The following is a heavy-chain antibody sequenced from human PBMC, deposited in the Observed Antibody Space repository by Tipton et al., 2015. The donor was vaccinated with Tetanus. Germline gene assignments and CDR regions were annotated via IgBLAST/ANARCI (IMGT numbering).Heavy chain of an antibody. CDR1: GGSVNDGRFY. J-gene: IGHJ4*02. V-gene: IGHV4-61*01. CDR3: ARGLIDDFLGSRIYFDS. D-gene: IGHD3-16*01. Sequence: TLSLTCTVSGGSVNDGRFYWTWIRQPPGKALEWVAHIYYSGNSIPNPSFRSRVTMSADTSRTLFSLTLMSVTAADTAVYFCARGLIDDFLGSRIYFDSWGPGTLVTVSS. CDR2: IYYSGNS.